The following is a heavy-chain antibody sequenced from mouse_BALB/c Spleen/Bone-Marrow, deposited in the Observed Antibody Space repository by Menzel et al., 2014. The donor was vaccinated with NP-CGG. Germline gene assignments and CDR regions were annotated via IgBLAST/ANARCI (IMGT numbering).Heavy chain of an antibody. J-gene: IGHJ3*01. Sequence: EVKLMESGGGLVQPGGSLRLSCATSGFTFTDYYMSWVRQPPGKALEWLGFIRNKANGYTTEYSASVKGRFTISRDNSQSILYPQMNTLRAEDSATYYCARDYYGFFAYWGQGTLVTVSA. D-gene: IGHD1-2*01. CDR3: ARDYYGFFAY. CDR2: IRNKANGYTT. CDR1: GFTFTDYY. V-gene: IGHV7-3*02.